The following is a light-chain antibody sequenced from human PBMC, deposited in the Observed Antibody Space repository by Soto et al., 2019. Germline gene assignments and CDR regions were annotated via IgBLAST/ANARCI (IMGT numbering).Light chain of an antibody. CDR3: QQSYSTPPA. J-gene: IGKJ1*01. CDR2: AAS. V-gene: IGKV1-39*01. CDR1: QTIRNY. Sequence: DIQMTQSPSSLSASVGDRVTITCRASQTIRNYLNWYQQKPGKAPKLLIYAASSLQSGVPSRFSGSRSGTDFTLTISSLQPEDFATYYCQQSYSTPPAFGQGTKVAIK.